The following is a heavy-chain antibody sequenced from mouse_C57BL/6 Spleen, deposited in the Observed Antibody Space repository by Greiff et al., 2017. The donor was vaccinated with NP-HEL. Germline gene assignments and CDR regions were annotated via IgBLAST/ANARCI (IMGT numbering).Heavy chain of an antibody. D-gene: IGHD2-3*01. CDR2: ISYDGSN. Sequence: ESGPGLVKPSQSLSLTCSVTGYSITSGYYWNWIRQFPGNKLEWMGYISYDGSNNYNPSLKNRISITRDTSKNQFFLKLNSVTTEDTATYYCARGPDGYYPAWFAYWGQGTLVTVSA. CDR3: ARGPDGYYPAWFAY. J-gene: IGHJ3*01. V-gene: IGHV3-6*01. CDR1: GYSITSGYY.